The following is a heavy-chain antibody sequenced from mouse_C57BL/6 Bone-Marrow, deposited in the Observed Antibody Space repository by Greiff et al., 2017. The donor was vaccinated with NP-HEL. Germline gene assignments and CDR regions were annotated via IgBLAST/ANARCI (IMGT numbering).Heavy chain of an antibody. CDR2: ISNLAYSI. Sequence: EVKLVESGGGLVQPGGSLKLSCAASGFTFSDYGMAWVRQAPRKGPEWVAFISNLAYSIYYADTVTGRFTIARENAKNTLYLEMSSLRSEDTAMYYCARPGDGYPFAYWGQGTLVTVSA. D-gene: IGHD2-3*01. CDR1: GFTFSDYG. V-gene: IGHV5-15*01. J-gene: IGHJ3*01. CDR3: ARPGDGYPFAY.